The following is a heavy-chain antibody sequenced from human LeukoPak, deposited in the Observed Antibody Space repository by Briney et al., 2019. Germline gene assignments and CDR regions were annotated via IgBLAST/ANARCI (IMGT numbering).Heavy chain of an antibody. CDR3: ARDFSEGLPPRTFDY. V-gene: IGHV4-39*02. D-gene: IGHD1-14*01. Sequence: PSETLSLTCTVSGASISGTSHYWGWIRLSPRKGLEWLGRISYTGRTHYNPSLRSRVSISLDTSKTQFSLNLHSVTAADTAVYFFARDFSEGLPPRTFDYWGEGTLVTVSS. J-gene: IGHJ4*02. CDR1: GASISGTSHY. CDR2: ISYTGRT.